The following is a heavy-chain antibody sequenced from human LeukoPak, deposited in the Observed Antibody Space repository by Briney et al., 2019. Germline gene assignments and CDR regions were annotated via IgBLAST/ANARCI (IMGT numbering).Heavy chain of an antibody. Sequence: PGGSLRLSCAASGFTFNSYAMHWVRQAPGKGLEYVSAISTSGGSTYYANPVKGRFAVSRDNSKNTLYLQVGSLTAEDMAVYYCARDQGAVVRGWTYFDYWGQGTLVTVSS. D-gene: IGHD3-10*01. CDR1: GFTFNSYA. CDR2: ISTSGGST. CDR3: ARDQGAVVRGWTYFDY. V-gene: IGHV3-64*01. J-gene: IGHJ4*02.